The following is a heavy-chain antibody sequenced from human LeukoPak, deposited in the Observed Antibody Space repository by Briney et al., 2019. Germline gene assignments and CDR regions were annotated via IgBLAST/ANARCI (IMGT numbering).Heavy chain of an antibody. Sequence: PGGSLRLSCAASGFTFSSYAMSWVRQAPGKGLEWVSGVSGSGVSTSYADSVKGRFIVSRENSKNTLYLQMNSLRAEDTAVYYCAKAKYSSGWYGDYWGQGTLVTVSS. D-gene: IGHD6-19*01. CDR2: VSGSGVST. CDR3: AKAKYSSGWYGDY. J-gene: IGHJ4*02. V-gene: IGHV3-23*01. CDR1: GFTFSSYA.